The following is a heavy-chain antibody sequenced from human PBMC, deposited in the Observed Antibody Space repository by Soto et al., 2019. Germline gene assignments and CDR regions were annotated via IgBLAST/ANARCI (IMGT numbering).Heavy chain of an antibody. J-gene: IGHJ6*02. Sequence: QVQLVQSGAEVKKPGSSVKVSCKASGGTFSSYAISWVRQAPGQGLEWMGGIIPIFGTANYAQKFQGRVTITADASTRAAYRELRSLRSEDKAVYYCARGTDMTPVSDGMDVWGQGTTVTVSS. CDR3: ARGTDMTPVSDGMDV. V-gene: IGHV1-69*12. CDR1: GGTFSSYA. CDR2: IIPIFGTA. D-gene: IGHD4-17*01.